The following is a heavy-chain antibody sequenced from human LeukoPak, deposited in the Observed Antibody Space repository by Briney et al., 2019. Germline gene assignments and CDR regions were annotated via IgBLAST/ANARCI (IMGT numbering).Heavy chain of an antibody. J-gene: IGHJ6*03. Sequence: GGSLRLSCAASGFTFSSYWISWVRQAPGKGLEWVTNIKQDGSEKYYVDSVKGRFTISRDNAKNSLYLQMNSLRAEDTAVYYCARVDGSSWYGYYYYYYYMDVWGKGTTVTVSS. CDR2: IKQDGSEK. CDR3: ARVDGSSWYGYYYYYYYMDV. V-gene: IGHV3-7*01. D-gene: IGHD6-13*01. CDR1: GFTFSSYW.